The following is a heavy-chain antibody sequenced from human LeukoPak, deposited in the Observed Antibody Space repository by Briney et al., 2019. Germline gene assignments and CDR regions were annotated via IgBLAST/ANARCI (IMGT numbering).Heavy chain of an antibody. CDR2: INHSGST. J-gene: IGHJ4*02. CDR1: GGSFSGYY. D-gene: IGHD1-1*01. V-gene: IGHV4-34*01. CDR3: ARATLQLERRPFDY. Sequence: SEALSLTCAVYGGSFSGYYWSWIRQPPGKGLEWIGEINHSGSTTYNPSLKSRVTISMDTSKKQFSLKLTSETAADTAVYYCARATLQLERRPFDYWGQGTLVTVSS.